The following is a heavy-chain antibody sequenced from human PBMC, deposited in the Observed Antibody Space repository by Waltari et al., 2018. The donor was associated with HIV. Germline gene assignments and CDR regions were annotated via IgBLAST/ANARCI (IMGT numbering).Heavy chain of an antibody. V-gene: IGHV4-39*01. Sequence: QLQLQEWGPGRVKPSETLSLNCTVSGGSISSGSYYWGWIRQSPGKGLEWMGTVYYSGSTYYNPSLKSRLSISGDMSKNQISLRLRSVTAADAALYYCARHVSSYSGSGLQREERLQFNYWGQGTLVIVSS. CDR3: ARHVSSYSGSGLQREERLQFNY. CDR2: VYYSGST. J-gene: IGHJ4*02. D-gene: IGHD1-26*01. CDR1: GGSISSGSYY.